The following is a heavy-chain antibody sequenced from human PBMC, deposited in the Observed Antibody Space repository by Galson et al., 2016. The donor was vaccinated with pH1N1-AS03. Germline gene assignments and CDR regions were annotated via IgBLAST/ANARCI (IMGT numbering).Heavy chain of an antibody. CDR2: ISSHGKID. D-gene: IGHD1-26*01. V-gene: IGHV3-30*03. Sequence: SLRLSCAASGFIFSNHGMHWVRQAPGKGLEWVAVISSHGKIDYYADSVRGRFTVSRDNSNNTLYLQMDSLRAEDRAVYYCVRPSSGSFRYWGPGTLVTVSS. CDR3: VRPSSGSFRY. CDR1: GFIFSNHG. J-gene: IGHJ4*02.